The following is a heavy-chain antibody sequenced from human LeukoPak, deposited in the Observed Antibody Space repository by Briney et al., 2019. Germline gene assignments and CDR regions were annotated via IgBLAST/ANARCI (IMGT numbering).Heavy chain of an antibody. CDR2: IWYDGSNK. CDR3: AKDSSSWFLDY. CDR1: GFTFSSYG. V-gene: IGHV3-33*06. J-gene: IGHJ4*02. D-gene: IGHD6-13*01. Sequence: LAGGSLRLSCAASGFTFSSYGMHWVRQAPGKGLEWVAVIWYDGSNKYYADSVKGRFTISRDNSKNTLYLQMNSLRAEDTAVYYCAKDSSSWFLDYWGQGTLVTVSS.